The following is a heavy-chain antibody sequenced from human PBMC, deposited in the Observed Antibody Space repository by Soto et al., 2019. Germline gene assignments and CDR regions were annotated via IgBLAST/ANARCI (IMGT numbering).Heavy chain of an antibody. V-gene: IGHV2-26*01. D-gene: IGHD6-13*01. CDR3: ARLSGSWYPNRRYLAY. Sequence: VTLKESGPVLVKPTETLTLPCTVSGFSLSNARMGVSWISQPPGKALEWLAHIFSNDEKSYSTSLKSMLTTSKDTSQSQVVLTMTNMAPVDTATYFCARLSGSWYPNRRYLAYLGQGTLVTVSS. J-gene: IGHJ4*02. CDR1: GFSLSNARMG. CDR2: IFSNDEK.